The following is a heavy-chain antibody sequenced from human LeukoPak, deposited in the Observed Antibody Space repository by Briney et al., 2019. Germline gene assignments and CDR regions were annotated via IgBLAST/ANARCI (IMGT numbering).Heavy chain of an antibody. CDR1: GFSVTTDSYC. Sequence: PSETLSLTCTVSGFSVTTDSYCWGWIRQPPGKGLEWIGYDYCGGNTNYDPSLKRRVTISVDTSKNQFSLTLTSVTAADTAVYFCARDHFGSLDSWGQGILVTVSS. D-gene: IGHD3-10*01. CDR3: ARDHFGSLDS. V-gene: IGHV4-61*01. CDR2: DYCGGNT. J-gene: IGHJ4*02.